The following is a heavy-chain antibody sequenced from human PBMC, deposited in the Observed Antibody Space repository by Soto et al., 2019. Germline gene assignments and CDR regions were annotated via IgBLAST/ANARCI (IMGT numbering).Heavy chain of an antibody. CDR1: GGTFSSYA. J-gene: IGHJ6*02. V-gene: IGHV1-69*01. D-gene: IGHD1-26*01. Sequence: QVQLVQSGAEVKKPGSSVKVSCKASGGTFSSYAISWVRQAPGQGLEWMGGIIPIFGTANYAQKFRGRVTITADESTSTAYMELSSLRSEDTAVYYCARDPRIVGAPDYYYGMDVWGQGTTVTVSS. CDR2: IIPIFGTA. CDR3: ARDPRIVGAPDYYYGMDV.